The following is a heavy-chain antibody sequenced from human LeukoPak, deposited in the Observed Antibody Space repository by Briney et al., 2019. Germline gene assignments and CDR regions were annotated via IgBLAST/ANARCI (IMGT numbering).Heavy chain of an antibody. CDR1: GGSISSGSNY. V-gene: IGHV4-39*01. D-gene: IGHD6-13*01. J-gene: IGHJ5*02. CDR2: IYYSGST. Sequence: NPSETLSLTCTVSGGSISSGSNYWGWIRPPPGKGLEWVGSIYYSGSTYYNPSLKSRVTISVDTSKNQFSLKLSSVTAADMATYYCARSIAGDGPTHNWFGPWGQGALVTVSS. CDR3: ARSIAGDGPTHNWFGP.